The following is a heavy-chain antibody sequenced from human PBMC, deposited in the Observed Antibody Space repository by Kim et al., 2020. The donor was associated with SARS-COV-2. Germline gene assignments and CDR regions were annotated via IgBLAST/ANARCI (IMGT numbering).Heavy chain of an antibody. CDR1: GFTFSTYG. J-gene: IGHJ4*01. Sequence: GWSLRLSCAAAGFTFSTYGVHWVRQAPGKGLEWLAFISYDGSNKYYAESVKGRFTISRDNSENTLFLQMNGLTAEDTAMYYCAKDRRGDYVYPTNLEYWG. D-gene: IGHD3-16*01. CDR3: AKDRRGDYVYPTNLEY. V-gene: IGHV3-30*18. CDR2: ISYDGSNK.